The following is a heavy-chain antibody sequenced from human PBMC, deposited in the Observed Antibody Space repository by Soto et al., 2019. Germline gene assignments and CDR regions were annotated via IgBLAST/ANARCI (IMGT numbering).Heavy chain of an antibody. D-gene: IGHD1-1*01. CDR3: GTYNGGFIDS. J-gene: IGHJ4*02. CDR1: GGSISSYY. CDR2: IYHSGST. Sequence: SETLSLTCTVSGGSISSYYWSWIRQPPGKGLEWIGYIYHSGSTNYNPSLKSRVTMSVDTSKKQVSLELSSVTAADTAVYYCGTYNGGFIDSWGQGTLVTVSS. V-gene: IGHV4-59*01.